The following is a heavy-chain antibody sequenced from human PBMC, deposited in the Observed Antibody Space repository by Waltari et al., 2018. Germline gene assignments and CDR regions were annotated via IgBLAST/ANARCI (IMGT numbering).Heavy chain of an antibody. CDR2: INPEGSEK. V-gene: IGHV3-7*03. D-gene: IGHD1-26*01. Sequence: EVQLVESGGGLVQPGESLRLSCEASGFTFSAYWMPWVRQAPGMGRGWVAMINPEGSEKVYGDSVKGRFTISRDNAKNSLFLEVSGLRAEDTAVFYCARDPGWGALDVWGQGTMVTVSS. CDR1: GFTFSAYW. CDR3: ARDPGWGALDV. J-gene: IGHJ3*01.